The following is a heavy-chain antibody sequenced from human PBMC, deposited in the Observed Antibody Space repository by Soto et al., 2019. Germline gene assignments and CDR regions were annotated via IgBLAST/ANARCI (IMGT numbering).Heavy chain of an antibody. V-gene: IGHV3-74*01. CDR2: IDTDGGGT. CDR3: ATVFDL. J-gene: IGHJ5*02. CDR1: GFTLRSHR. Sequence: VQLVESGGGLVQPGGSLRVSCAASGFTLRSHRIHWVRQAPGKGLEWVSRIDTDGGGTSYADSVKGRFTISTDNAKNTVYQQMNGRRAEDTAVYYCATVFDLWGQVTLDTVSS.